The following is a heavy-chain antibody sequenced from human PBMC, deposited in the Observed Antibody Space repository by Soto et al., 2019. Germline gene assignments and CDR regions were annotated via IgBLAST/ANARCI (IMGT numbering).Heavy chain of an antibody. CDR2: IYTSGST. Sequence: QVQLQESGPGLVKPSETLSLTCTVSGGSISSYYWSWIRQPAGKGLEWIGRIYTSGSTNYNPSLNSRVTMSVDTSKNQCSLKLSSVTAADTAVYYCARARCSGGSCYSLYFDYWGQGTLVTVSS. J-gene: IGHJ4*02. CDR1: GGSISSYY. D-gene: IGHD2-15*01. V-gene: IGHV4-4*07. CDR3: ARARCSGGSCYSLYFDY.